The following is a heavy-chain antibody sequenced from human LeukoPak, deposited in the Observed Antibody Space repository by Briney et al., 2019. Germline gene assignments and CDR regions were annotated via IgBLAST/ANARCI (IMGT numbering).Heavy chain of an antibody. D-gene: IGHD2-15*01. Sequence: SKTLSLTCAVYGGSFSGYYWSWIRQPPGKGLEWIGEINHSGSTNYNPSLKSRVTISVDTSKNQFSLKLSSVTAADTAVYYCARVPGYCSGGGCYFLLAYFDYWGQGTLVTVSS. J-gene: IGHJ4*02. CDR1: GGSFSGYY. V-gene: IGHV4-34*01. CDR3: ARVPGYCSGGGCYFLLAYFDY. CDR2: INHSGST.